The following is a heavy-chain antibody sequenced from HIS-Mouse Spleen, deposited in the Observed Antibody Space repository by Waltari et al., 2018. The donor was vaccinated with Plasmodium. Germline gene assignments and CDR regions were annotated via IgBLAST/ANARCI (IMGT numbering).Heavy chain of an antibody. Sequence: QVQLQQSGPGLVKHPQTLPLTCSISGDSVSTNSPAWNWIRQSPSRGLEWLGRTYYRSKWYNDYAVSVKSRITINPDTSKNQFSLQLNSVTPEDTAVYYCARGWGLEYCFDYWGQGTLVTVSS. J-gene: IGHJ4*02. V-gene: IGHV6-1*01. D-gene: IGHD2-21*02. CDR1: GDSVSTNSPA. CDR2: TYYRSKWYN. CDR3: ARGWGLEYCFDY.